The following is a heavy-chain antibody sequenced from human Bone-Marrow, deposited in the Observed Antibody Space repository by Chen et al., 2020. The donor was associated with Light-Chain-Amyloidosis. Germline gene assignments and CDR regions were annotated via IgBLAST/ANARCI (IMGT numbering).Heavy chain of an antibody. CDR1: GYNFPNYL. CDR3: ARRRDGYNFDY. V-gene: IGHV5-51*01. CDR2: IYPDDSDA. D-gene: IGHD5-12*01. Sequence: EVQLEQSGPEVKKPGESLKISCKGSGYNFPNYLIGWVRQMPGKGLEWMGVIYPDDSDARYSPSFEGQVTISADKSITTAYLQWRSLKASDTAMYYCARRRDGYNFDYWGQGTLVTVSS. J-gene: IGHJ4*02.